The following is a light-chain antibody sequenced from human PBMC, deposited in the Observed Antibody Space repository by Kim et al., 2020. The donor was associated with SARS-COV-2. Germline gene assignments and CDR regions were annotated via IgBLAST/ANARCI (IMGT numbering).Light chain of an antibody. V-gene: IGLV2-14*04. CDR2: DVS. CDR3: SSYTSSSTLV. CDR1: SSDVGGYNY. Sequence: GQSFPISCTGTSSDVGGYNYVSWYQQHPGKAPKLMIYDVSKRPSGVSNRFSGSKSGNTASLTISGLQAEDEADYYCSSYTSSSTLVFGGGTQLTVL. J-gene: IGLJ2*01.